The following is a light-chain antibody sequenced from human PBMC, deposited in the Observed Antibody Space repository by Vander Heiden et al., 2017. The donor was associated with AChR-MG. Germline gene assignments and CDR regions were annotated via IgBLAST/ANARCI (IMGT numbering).Light chain of an antibody. CDR1: QSVSSSY. CDR3: QQYGSSPPYT. CDR2: GAS. V-gene: IGKV3-20*01. J-gene: IGKJ2*01. Sequence: EIVLTQSPGTLPLSPGERAPLSCMASQSVSSSYLAWYQQKPGQAPRLLIYGASSRATGIPDRFSGSGSGTDFTLTISRLEPEDFAVYYCQQYGSSPPYTFGQGTRLEIK.